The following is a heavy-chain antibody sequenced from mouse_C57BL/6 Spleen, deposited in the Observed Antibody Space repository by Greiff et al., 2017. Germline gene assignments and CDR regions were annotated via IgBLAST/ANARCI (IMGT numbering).Heavy chain of an antibody. V-gene: IGHV1-19*01. Sequence: VQLQQSGPVLVKPGASVKMSCKASGYTFTDYYMNWVKQSHGKSLEWIGVINPYNGGTSYNQKFKGKATLTVDKSSSTAYMELNSLTSEDSAVYYCARGGAYYSNYVDAMDYWGQGTSVTVSS. J-gene: IGHJ4*01. CDR1: GYTFTDYY. D-gene: IGHD2-5*01. CDR2: INPYNGGT. CDR3: ARGGAYYSNYVDAMDY.